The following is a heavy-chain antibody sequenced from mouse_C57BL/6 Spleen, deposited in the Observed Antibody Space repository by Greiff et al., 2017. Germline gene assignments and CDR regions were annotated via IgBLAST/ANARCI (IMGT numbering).Heavy chain of an antibody. J-gene: IGHJ4*01. CDR3: ARWDSSITTMDY. CDR1: GYSFTGYY. Sequence: VQLQQSGPELVKPGASVKISCKASGYSFTGYYMNWVKQSPEKSLEWIGEINPSTGGTTYNQKFKAKATLTVDKSSSTAYMQLKSLTSEDSAVYYCARWDSSITTMDYWGQGTSVTVSS. D-gene: IGHD1-2*01. CDR2: INPSTGGT. V-gene: IGHV1-42*01.